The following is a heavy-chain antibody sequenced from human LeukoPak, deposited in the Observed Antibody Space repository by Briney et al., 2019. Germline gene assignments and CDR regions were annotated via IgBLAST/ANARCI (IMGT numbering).Heavy chain of an antibody. Sequence: SETLSLTCTVSGCSISGSYWSWIRQPPGKALEWIGYVYSSGITNYNPSIKSRVTMSVDTSKNQFSVNLDSVTAAYTAVYYCARHTAKSYSSSSDWFDPWGQGTLVTVCS. CDR3: ARHTAKSYSSSSDWFDP. CDR1: GCSISGSY. D-gene: IGHD6-6*01. CDR2: VYSSGIT. V-gene: IGHV4-4*09. J-gene: IGHJ5*02.